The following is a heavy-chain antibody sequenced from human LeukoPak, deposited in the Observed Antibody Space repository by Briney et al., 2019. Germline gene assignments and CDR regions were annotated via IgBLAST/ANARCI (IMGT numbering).Heavy chain of an antibody. CDR2: IIPIFGTA. Sequence: SVKVSCKASGGTFSSYAISWVRQAPGQGLEWMGGIIPIFGTANYAQKFQGRVTITADESTSTAYMELNSLRSEDTAVYYCARDGGYYYDSSGPNGAGAFDIWGQGTMVTVSS. CDR3: ARDGGYYYDSSGPNGAGAFDI. CDR1: GGTFSSYA. V-gene: IGHV1-69*13. D-gene: IGHD3-22*01. J-gene: IGHJ3*02.